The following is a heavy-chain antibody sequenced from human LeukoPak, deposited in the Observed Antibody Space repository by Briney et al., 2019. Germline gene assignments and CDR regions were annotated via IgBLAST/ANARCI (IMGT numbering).Heavy chain of an antibody. Sequence: GGSLRLSCAASGFTFSSYGMHWVRQAPGKGLEWVAFIRYDGSNKYYADSVKGRFTISRDNSKTTLYLQMNSLRAEDTAVYYCAKGCCYGSGSSIYWGQGTLVTVSS. CDR2: IRYDGSNK. CDR1: GFTFSSYG. CDR3: AKGCCYGSGSSIY. D-gene: IGHD3-10*01. J-gene: IGHJ4*02. V-gene: IGHV3-30*02.